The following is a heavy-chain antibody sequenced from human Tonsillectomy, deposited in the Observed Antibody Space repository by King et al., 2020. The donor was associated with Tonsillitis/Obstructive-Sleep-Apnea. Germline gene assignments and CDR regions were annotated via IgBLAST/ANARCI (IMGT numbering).Heavy chain of an antibody. J-gene: IGHJ4*02. Sequence: QLVQSGAEVKTPGASVKVSCTASGYTFSRYYIHWVRQARGQGLEWLGIINPSDGITTYAQKFQGRVTVTTDTSASTVSLELSSLRSEDTAVYYCARDDVVGRYIDSWGQGTLVTVSS. CDR1: GYTFSRYY. CDR3: ARDDVVGRYIDS. CDR2: INPSDGIT. D-gene: IGHD2-21*01. V-gene: IGHV1-46*01.